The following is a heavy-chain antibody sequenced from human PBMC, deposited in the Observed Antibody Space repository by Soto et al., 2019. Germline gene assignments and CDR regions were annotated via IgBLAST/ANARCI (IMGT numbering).Heavy chain of an antibody. CDR1: GGSISSYY. CDR2: IYYSGST. V-gene: IGHV4-59*01. J-gene: IGHJ5*02. CDR3: ARGSYYYDSSGLGFDP. D-gene: IGHD3-22*01. Sequence: PETLSLTCPVYGGSISSYYWSWIRQPPGKGLEWIGYIYYSGSTNYNPSLKSRVTIPVATSKNQFSLKLCSVAAAHTSVYYCARGSYYYDSSGLGFDPWGQGTLVTVSS.